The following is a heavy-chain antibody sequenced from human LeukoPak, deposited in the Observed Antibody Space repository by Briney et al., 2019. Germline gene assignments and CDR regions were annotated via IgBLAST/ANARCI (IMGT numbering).Heavy chain of an antibody. CDR1: GGTFSKYA. V-gene: IGHV1-69*04. D-gene: IGHD5-24*01. CDR3: ARSVVQDGYNPYYYGLDV. Sequence: SVKVSCKASGGTFSKYAFTWVRQAPGQGLEWMGRILPVAGLANYAQKFRGRLTITTDKSTSTAYMELSGLRSEDTAVYYCARSVVQDGYNPYYYGLDVWGQGTTVTVSS. J-gene: IGHJ6*02. CDR2: ILPVAGLA.